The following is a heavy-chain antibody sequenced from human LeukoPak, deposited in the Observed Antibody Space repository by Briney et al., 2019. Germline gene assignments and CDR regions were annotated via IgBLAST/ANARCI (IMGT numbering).Heavy chain of an antibody. J-gene: IGHJ4*02. CDR1: GFTFGDYA. CDR2: IRSKAYGGTT. D-gene: IGHD3-22*01. Sequence: GGSLRLSCTASGFTFGDYAMSWFRRAPGKGLEWVGFIRSKAYGGTTEYAASVKGRFTISRDDSKSIAYLQMNSLKTEDTAVYYCTRSYYYDSSGTAGYWGQGTLVTVSS. V-gene: IGHV3-49*03. CDR3: TRSYYYDSSGTAGY.